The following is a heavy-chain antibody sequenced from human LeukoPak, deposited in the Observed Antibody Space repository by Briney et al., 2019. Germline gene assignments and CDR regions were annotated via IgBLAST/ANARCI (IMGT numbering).Heavy chain of an antibody. J-gene: IGHJ4*02. CDR2: IYSAGST. V-gene: IGHV3-53*01. CDR3: ARRAGAYTHPYDY. Sequence: GGSLRLSCAASGFTFSSYAMHWVRQAPGKGLEWVSFIYSAGSTHYSDSVKGRFTISIDNSKNTLYLQMNSLRAEDTAVYYCARRAGAYTHPYDYWGQGTLVTVS. D-gene: IGHD3-16*01. CDR1: GFTFSSYA.